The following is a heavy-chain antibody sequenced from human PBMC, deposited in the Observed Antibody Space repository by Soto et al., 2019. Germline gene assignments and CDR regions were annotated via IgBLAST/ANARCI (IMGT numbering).Heavy chain of an antibody. V-gene: IGHV3-23*01. J-gene: IGHJ6*02. Sequence: GGSLRLSCAASGFTFSNYAVTWVRRAPGKGLEWVSTLSASGSGSYYAESVKGRFTVSRDNSKNTMYLQMNSLRDEDTAVYYCAKNSYGDSWNFGLDVWGQGTTVTVSS. D-gene: IGHD4-17*01. CDR1: GFTFSNYA. CDR2: LSASGSGS. CDR3: AKNSYGDSWNFGLDV.